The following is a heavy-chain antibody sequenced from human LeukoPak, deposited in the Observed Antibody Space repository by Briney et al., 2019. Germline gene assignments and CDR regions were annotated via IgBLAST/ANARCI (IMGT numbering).Heavy chain of an antibody. CDR1: GGSFSGYY. Sequence: SETLSLTCAVYGGSFSGYYWSWIRQPPGKGLEWIGEINHSGSTNYNPSLKSRVTISVDTSKNQFSLKLSSVTAADTAVYYCARGSGWYADDDYWGQGTLVTVSS. CDR3: ARGSGWYADDDY. D-gene: IGHD6-19*01. V-gene: IGHV4-34*01. CDR2: INHSGST. J-gene: IGHJ4*02.